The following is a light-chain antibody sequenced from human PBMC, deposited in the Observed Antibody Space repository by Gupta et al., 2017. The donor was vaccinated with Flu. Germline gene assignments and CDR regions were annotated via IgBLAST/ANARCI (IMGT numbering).Light chain of an antibody. CDR3: NQDEKYPHT. J-gene: IGKJ2*01. Sequence: DIQLTQSSSSLSAFIRDRVIITCRARRHIDYSLAWFQQRPGEAPKSLIYAASRLQSGVPSRFSGRGSGTDFTLRISTVEAEDIAVYYCNQDEKYPHTFGQGTNLEIK. CDR1: RHIDYS. V-gene: IGKV1-16*01. CDR2: AAS.